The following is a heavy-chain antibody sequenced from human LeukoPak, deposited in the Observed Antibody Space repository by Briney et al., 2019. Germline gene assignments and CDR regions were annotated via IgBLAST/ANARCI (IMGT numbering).Heavy chain of an antibody. CDR1: GFTFSDYN. CDR3: ARGSYYYDSGGYHDY. Sequence: GGSLRLSCAASGFTFSDYNMNWVRQSPEKGLEWVSSITSGTTYIYYADSVRGRFTLSRDNAKNSLYLQMNSLRAEDTAVYYCARGSYYYDSGGYHDYWGQGTLVTVSS. CDR2: ITSGTTYI. V-gene: IGHV3-21*01. D-gene: IGHD3-22*01. J-gene: IGHJ4*02.